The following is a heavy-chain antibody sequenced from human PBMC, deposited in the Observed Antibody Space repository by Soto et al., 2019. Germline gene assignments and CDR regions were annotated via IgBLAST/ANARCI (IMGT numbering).Heavy chain of an antibody. CDR1: GYSFTSYW. CDR3: ARGHCSRTSCYTGGYYYYPMDV. Sequence: GESLKISCKGSGYSFTSYWIGWVRQMPGKGLEWMGIIYPGDSDTRYSPSFQGQVTISADKSISTAYLQWSSLKASDTAVYHCARGHCSRTSCYTGGYYYYPMDVWGQGTTVTVSS. J-gene: IGHJ6*02. D-gene: IGHD2-2*01. CDR2: IYPGDSDT. V-gene: IGHV5-51*01.